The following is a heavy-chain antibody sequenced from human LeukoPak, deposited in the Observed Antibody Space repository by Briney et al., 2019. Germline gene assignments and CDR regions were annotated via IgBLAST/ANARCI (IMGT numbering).Heavy chain of an antibody. CDR3: ARVPWSYSGSTYYFDY. CDR2: IYYSGST. J-gene: IGHJ4*02. D-gene: IGHD1-26*01. V-gene: IGHV4-39*07. Sequence: SETLSLTCTVSGGSISSSSYYWGWIRQPPGKGLEWIGSIYYSGSTYYNPSLKSRVTISVDTSKNQFSLKLSSVTAADTAVYYCARVPWSYSGSTYYFDYWGQGTLVTVSS. CDR1: GGSISSSSYY.